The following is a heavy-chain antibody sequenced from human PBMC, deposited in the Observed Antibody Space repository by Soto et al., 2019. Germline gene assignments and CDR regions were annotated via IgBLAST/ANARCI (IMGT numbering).Heavy chain of an antibody. CDR1: GYTFKHYG. V-gene: IGHV1-18*01. J-gene: IGHJ4*02. D-gene: IGHD6-19*01. Sequence: ASVKVSCKPSGYTFKHYGISWVRQAPGQGLEWMGWISAYNGNTNYAQKFQGRVTMTTDTSTNTASLELRSLRSDDTALYYCARDVGNDLSVPGAVFDSWGQGTLVTVS. CDR2: ISAYNGNT. CDR3: ARDVGNDLSVPGAVFDS.